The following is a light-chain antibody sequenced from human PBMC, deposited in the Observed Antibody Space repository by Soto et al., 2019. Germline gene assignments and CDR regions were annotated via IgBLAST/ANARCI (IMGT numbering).Light chain of an antibody. CDR2: GAS. J-gene: IGKJ1*01. Sequence: EIVMTQSPATLSVSPGERATLSCRASQSVSGNLAWFQQKPGQAPRLLIYGASTRATGIPARFSGNGSGTEFTLTISSLQSEDFEVYYCQQYNNWPGTFGQGTKVEIK. CDR3: QQYNNWPGT. CDR1: QSVSGN. V-gene: IGKV3-15*01.